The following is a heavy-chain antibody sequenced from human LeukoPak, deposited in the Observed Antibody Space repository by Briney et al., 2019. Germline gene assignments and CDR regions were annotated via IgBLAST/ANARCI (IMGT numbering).Heavy chain of an antibody. D-gene: IGHD2-2*01. V-gene: IGHV3-9*01. J-gene: IGHJ6*02. CDR2: ISWNSGSI. CDR1: GFTFDDYA. CDR3: AKGYCSSTSCPMYYYYYGMDV. Sequence: VRSLRLSCAASGFTFDDYAMHWVRQAPGKGLEWVSGISWNSGSIGYADSVKGRFTISRDNAKHYLYLQMNRLRPEDTVLYYRAKGYCSSTSCPMYYYYYGMDVWGQGTTVSVSS.